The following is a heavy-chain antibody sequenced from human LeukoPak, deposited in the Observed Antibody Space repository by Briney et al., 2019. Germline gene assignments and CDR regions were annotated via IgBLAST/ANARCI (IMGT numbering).Heavy chain of an antibody. CDR3: ARERRGWFDP. CDR1: RFSFSNYW. V-gene: IGHV3-74*01. Sequence: PGGSLRLSCAASRFSFSNYWMHWVRQAPGKGLVWVSRVKSDGSNPSYADSVKGRFTISRDNAEDMLYLQMNTLGAGDTAVYYCARERRGWFDPWGQGTLVTVSS. J-gene: IGHJ5*02. CDR2: VKSDGSNP.